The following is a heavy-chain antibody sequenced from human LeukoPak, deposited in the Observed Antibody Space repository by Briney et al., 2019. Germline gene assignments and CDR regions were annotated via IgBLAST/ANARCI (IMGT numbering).Heavy chain of an antibody. CDR3: ARGYCSSSTCYGYYYYGMDV. D-gene: IGHD2-2*01. V-gene: IGHV3-21*06. CDR2: ISSSSNYI. CDR1: GFTFRSYS. J-gene: IGHJ6*02. Sequence: GGSLRLSCAASGFTFRSYSMNWVRQAPGKGLEWVSPISSSSNYIYYADSVKGRFTISRDNAKNSLYLQVNSLRAEDTAVYYCARGYCSSSTCYGYYYYGMDVWGQGTTVTVSS.